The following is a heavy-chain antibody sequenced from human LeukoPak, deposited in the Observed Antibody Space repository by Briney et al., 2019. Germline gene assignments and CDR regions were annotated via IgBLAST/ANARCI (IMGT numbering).Heavy chain of an antibody. J-gene: IGHJ4*02. CDR1: GFTFSSYG. Sequence: PGGSLRLSCAASGFTFSSYGIHWVRQAPGKGLEWVAFIRYDGSNKYYADSVKGRFTISRDNSKNTLYLQMNSLRAEDTAVYYCAKDPHSSGWYGYFDYWGQGTLVTVSS. D-gene: IGHD6-19*01. CDR2: IRYDGSNK. CDR3: AKDPHSSGWYGYFDY. V-gene: IGHV3-30*02.